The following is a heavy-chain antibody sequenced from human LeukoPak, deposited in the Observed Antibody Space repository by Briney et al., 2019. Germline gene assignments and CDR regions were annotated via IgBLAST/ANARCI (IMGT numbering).Heavy chain of an antibody. D-gene: IGHD2-2*01. Sequence: SVKVSCKASGDTFSSYTISWVRQAPGQGLEWMGRIIPILGIANYAQKFQGRVTITADKSTSTAYMELSSLRSEDTAVYYCARYRSIVPAATDDAFDIWGQGTMVTVSS. J-gene: IGHJ3*02. CDR3: ARYRSIVPAATDDAFDI. CDR1: GDTFSSYT. V-gene: IGHV1-69*02. CDR2: IIPILGIA.